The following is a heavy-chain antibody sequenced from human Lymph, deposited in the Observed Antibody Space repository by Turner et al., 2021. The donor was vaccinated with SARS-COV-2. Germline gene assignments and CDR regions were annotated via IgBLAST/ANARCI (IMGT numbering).Heavy chain of an antibody. D-gene: IGHD3-16*02. Sequence: VQLLESGGGLVQPGGSLRLSCAASGFTFSSYAMSWVRQSTGKGCEWVSLFSGIDGRTYYAHSVKGRFTMYCANAKNTRVRHMHTLRAEDKAVYYCAHLSPHVSWACTYRMDVWGHATTVNVSS. J-gene: IGHJ6*02. CDR3: AHLSPHVSWACTYRMDV. CDR2: FSGIDGRT. V-gene: IGHV3-23*01. CDR1: GFTFSSYA.